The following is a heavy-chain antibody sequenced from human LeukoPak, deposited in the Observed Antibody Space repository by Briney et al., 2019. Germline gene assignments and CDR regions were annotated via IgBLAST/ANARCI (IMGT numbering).Heavy chain of an antibody. CDR1: GFTFSSYA. CDR2: MSGSGGMT. Sequence: GGSLRLSCAAAGFTFSSYAMSWVRQAPGKGLEWVSAMSGSGGMTYYADSVKGRFTISRDTSKKTLYLQMNSLRAEDTAVYYCARGGGSDPFGYWGQGTLVTVSS. J-gene: IGHJ4*02. V-gene: IGHV3-23*01. D-gene: IGHD2-15*01. CDR3: ARGGGSDPFGY.